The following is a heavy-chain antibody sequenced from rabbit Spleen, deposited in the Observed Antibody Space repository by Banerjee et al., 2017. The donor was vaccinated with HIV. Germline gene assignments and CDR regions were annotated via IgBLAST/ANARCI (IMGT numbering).Heavy chain of an antibody. D-gene: IGHD1-1*01. CDR1: GFSFSNKAV. CDR3: TRDDGSGHYIDGYFNL. Sequence: QEQLVESGGGLVQPGGSLKLSCTASGFSFSNKAVMCWVRQAPGKGLEWIGFIYTGNGKNYYASWAKGRFTISKTSSTTVTLQVTSLTAADTATYFCTRDDGSGHYIDGYFNLWGPGTLVTVS. J-gene: IGHJ4*01. V-gene: IGHV1S45*01. CDR2: IYTGNGKN.